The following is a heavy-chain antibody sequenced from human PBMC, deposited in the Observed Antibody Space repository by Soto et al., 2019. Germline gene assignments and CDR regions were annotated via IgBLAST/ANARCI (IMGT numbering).Heavy chain of an antibody. D-gene: IGHD5-18*01. CDR3: AKEWSAMAYYYYYGMDV. V-gene: IGHV3-30*18. Sequence: GGSLRLSCAASGFTFSSYGMHWVRQAPGKGLEWVAVISYDGSNKYYADSVKDRFTISRDNSKNTLYLQMNSLRAEDTAVYYCAKEWSAMAYYYYYGMDVWGQGTTVTVSS. CDR1: GFTFSSYG. J-gene: IGHJ6*02. CDR2: ISYDGSNK.